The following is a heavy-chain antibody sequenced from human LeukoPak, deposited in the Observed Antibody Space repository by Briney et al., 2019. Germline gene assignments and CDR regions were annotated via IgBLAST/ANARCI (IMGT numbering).Heavy chain of an antibody. CDR2: ISTSTT. CDR1: GFTFSNS. CDR3: AGESGTQSSLSV. J-gene: IGHJ4*02. Sequence: GGSLRLSCAASGFTFSNSMNWVRQAPGKGLEWVAYISTSTTYYADSVRGRFTISRDNAENSLFLHMNSLRADDTAVYYCAGESGTQSSLSVWGQGTLVTVSS. D-gene: IGHD6-19*01. V-gene: IGHV3-48*01.